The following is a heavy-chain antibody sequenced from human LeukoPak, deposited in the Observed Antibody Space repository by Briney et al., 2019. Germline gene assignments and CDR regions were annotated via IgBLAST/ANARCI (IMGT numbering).Heavy chain of an antibody. CDR2: IYPGDSDT. CDR1: GYSFTSYW. D-gene: IGHD2-2*01. V-gene: IGHV5-51*01. CDR3: ATLVVPAANALYYFDY. J-gene: IGHJ4*02. Sequence: GESLKISCKGSGYSFTSYWIGWVRQMPGKGLEWMGIIYPGDSDTRYSPSFQGQVTISADKSISTAYLQWSSLKASDTAMYYCATLVVPAANALYYFDYWGQGTLVTVSS.